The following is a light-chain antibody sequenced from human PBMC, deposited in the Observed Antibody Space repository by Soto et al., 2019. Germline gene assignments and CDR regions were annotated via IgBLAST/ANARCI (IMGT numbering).Light chain of an antibody. Sequence: DIQMTQSPSSLSASVGDRVTITCRASQGISNYLAWYQQKPGKVPKLLIYAASTLQSGVPSRFSGSGSGTDFTLTISRLQPEHVATYYCQKYNRAPRTFGLGSKVEMK. CDR3: QKYNRAPRT. CDR1: QGISNY. V-gene: IGKV1-27*01. CDR2: AAS. J-gene: IGKJ1*01.